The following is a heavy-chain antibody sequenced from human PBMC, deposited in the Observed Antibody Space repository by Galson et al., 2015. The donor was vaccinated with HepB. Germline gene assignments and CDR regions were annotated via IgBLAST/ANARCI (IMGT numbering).Heavy chain of an antibody. CDR2: NNTYNGNT. J-gene: IGHJ4*02. V-gene: IGHV1-18*01. Sequence: SVKVSCKASGYTFINHAISWVRQAPGQGLEWMGWNNTYNGNTNYAQKLQGRVTMATDTSTSTASMELRSLRSDDTAVYYCARASAFHFRYYVFWGQGTLVAVSS. D-gene: IGHD3-3*02. CDR3: ARASAFHFRYYVF. CDR1: GYTFINHA.